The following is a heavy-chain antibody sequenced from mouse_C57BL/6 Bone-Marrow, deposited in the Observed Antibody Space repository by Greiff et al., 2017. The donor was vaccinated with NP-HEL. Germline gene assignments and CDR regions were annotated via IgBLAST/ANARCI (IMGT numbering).Heavy chain of an antibody. CDR3: ARNREKWFPFAY. J-gene: IGHJ3*01. V-gene: IGHV2-9-1*01. D-gene: IGHD2-2*01. CDR1: GFSLTSYA. CDR2: IWTGGGT. Sequence: QVQLKESGPGLVAPSQSLSITCTVSGFSLTSYAISWVRQPPGKGLEWLGVIWTGGGTNYNSALKSRLSISKEDSKSQGFLKMNSLQTDDTARYYCARNREKWFPFAYWGQGTLVTVSA.